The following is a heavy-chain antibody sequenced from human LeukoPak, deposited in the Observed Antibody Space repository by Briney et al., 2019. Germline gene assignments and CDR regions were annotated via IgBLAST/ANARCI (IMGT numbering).Heavy chain of an antibody. CDR1: GFTFSSYA. Sequence: GGSLRPSCAASGFTFSSYAMHWVRQAPGKGLEWVAVISYDGSNKYYADSVKGRFTISRDNSKNTLYLQMNSLRAEDTAVYYCARDGYSSSADAFDIWGQGTVVTVSS. V-gene: IGHV3-30-3*01. CDR2: ISYDGSNK. D-gene: IGHD6-6*01. J-gene: IGHJ3*02. CDR3: ARDGYSSSADAFDI.